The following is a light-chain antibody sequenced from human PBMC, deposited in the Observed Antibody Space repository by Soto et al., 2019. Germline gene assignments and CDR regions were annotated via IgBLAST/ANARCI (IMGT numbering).Light chain of an antibody. CDR1: GSNIGNNA. CDR2: NDD. CDR3: AAWDDSLNGVM. J-gene: IGLJ3*02. V-gene: IGLV1-36*01. Sequence: QSVLTQPPSVSEAPRQRVTISCSGSGSNIGNNAVSWYQQLPGKAPKLLIYNDDLLPSGVSDRFSGSKSGTSASLAISGLQSEDEADYYCAAWDDSLNGVMFGGGTKLTV.